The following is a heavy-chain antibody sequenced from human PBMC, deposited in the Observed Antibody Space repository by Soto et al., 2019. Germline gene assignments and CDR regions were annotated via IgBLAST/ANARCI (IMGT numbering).Heavy chain of an antibody. J-gene: IGHJ4*02. D-gene: IGHD6-19*01. CDR2: ISYDDGTNK. CDR1: GVTFRSFT. CDR3: ARSIAMAGTPEFDY. Sequence: GGSLRLSCATPGVTFRSFTLHLARQATGKGLEWVAVISYDDGTNKYYADSVKGRFTISRDNPKNTLYLQMNSLRAEDTAVYYCARSIAMAGTPEFDYWGQGT. V-gene: IGHV3-30-3*01.